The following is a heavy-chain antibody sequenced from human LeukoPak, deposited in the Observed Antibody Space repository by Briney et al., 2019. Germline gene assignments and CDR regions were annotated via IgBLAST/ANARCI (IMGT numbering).Heavy chain of an antibody. Sequence: SETLSLTCTVSGGSISSYYWSWIRQPPGKGLEWIGSFYHSGSTYYNPSLKSRVTISVDTSKNQFSLKLSSVAAADTAVYYCSRDYYDTSGYYSLDYWGQGTLVTVSS. CDR3: SRDYYDTSGYYSLDY. CDR2: FYHSGST. V-gene: IGHV4-59*12. D-gene: IGHD3-22*01. CDR1: GGSISSYY. J-gene: IGHJ4*02.